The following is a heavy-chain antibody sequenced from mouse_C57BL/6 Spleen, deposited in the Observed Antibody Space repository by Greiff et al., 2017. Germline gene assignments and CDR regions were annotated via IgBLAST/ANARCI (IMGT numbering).Heavy chain of an antibody. CDR2: IHPNSGST. J-gene: IGHJ4*01. D-gene: IGHD2-3*01. CDR3: AGYYVTGYAMDY. Sequence: VQLQQPGAELVKPGASVKLSCKASGYTFTSYWMHWVKQRPGQGLEWIGMIHPNSGSTNYNEKFKSKATLTVDKSSSTAYMQLSSLTSEDSAVYYCAGYYVTGYAMDYWGQGTSVTVSS. V-gene: IGHV1-64*01. CDR1: GYTFTSYW.